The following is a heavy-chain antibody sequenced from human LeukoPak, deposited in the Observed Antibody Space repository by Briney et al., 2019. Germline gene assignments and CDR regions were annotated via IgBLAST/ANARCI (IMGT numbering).Heavy chain of an antibody. CDR1: GITFSGSA. CDR3: ARHVLQDSYYYGLDV. V-gene: IGHV3-73*01. CDR2: IRSKANSYAT. Sequence: GGSLRLSCAASGITFSGSAMHWVRQASGKGLEWVGRIRSKANSYATAYAASVKGRFTISRDDSKNTAYLLMNSLKTEDTAVYYCARHVLQDSYYYGLDVWGQGTTVTVSS. J-gene: IGHJ6*02.